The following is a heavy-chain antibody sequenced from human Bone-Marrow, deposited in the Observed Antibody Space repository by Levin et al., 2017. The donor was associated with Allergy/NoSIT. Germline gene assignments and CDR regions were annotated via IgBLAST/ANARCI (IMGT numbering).Heavy chain of an antibody. CDR2: IDPASGGA. Sequence: PMASVKVSCKGSGYTFTGHFLHWVRQAPGQGLEWMGWIDPASGGANIAQRFQGRVTMTRDTSISTAYMELKRLTSDDTAVYYCARTLMSKGWFDPWGQGTLVTVSS. D-gene: IGHD5/OR15-5a*01. V-gene: IGHV1-2*02. J-gene: IGHJ5*02. CDR3: ARTLMSKGWFDP. CDR1: GYTFTGHF.